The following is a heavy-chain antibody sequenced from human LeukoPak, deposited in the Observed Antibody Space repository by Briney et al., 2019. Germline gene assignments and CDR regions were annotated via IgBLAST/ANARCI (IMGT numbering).Heavy chain of an antibody. CDR3: ARGFLYCGGDCFAPFDY. Sequence: SATLSFTCTVSGGSISSSSYYWGWIRQPPGKGLAWIGSNYNNGSSSYNPSLKSRVSISVDTSKSQFSLRLSSVTAADTAVYYCARGFLYCGGDCFAPFDYWGQGTLVTVSS. CDR2: NYNNGSS. CDR1: GGSISSSSYY. J-gene: IGHJ4*02. D-gene: IGHD2-21*02. V-gene: IGHV4-39*07.